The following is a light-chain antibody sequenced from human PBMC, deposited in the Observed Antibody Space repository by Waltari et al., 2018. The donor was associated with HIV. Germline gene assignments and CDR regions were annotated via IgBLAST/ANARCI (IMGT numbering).Light chain of an antibody. Sequence: QSVLTQPPSISATPGQKVTISCSGSSSNIGNNHVSWYQQLPGTAPRLLIYDSTKRPSGILDRFSGSKSGTSATLAITGLQTGDEANYYCGAWDTSLATVIFGGGTKLTVL. V-gene: IGLV1-51*01. J-gene: IGLJ2*01. CDR3: GAWDTSLATVI. CDR2: DST. CDR1: SSNIGNNH.